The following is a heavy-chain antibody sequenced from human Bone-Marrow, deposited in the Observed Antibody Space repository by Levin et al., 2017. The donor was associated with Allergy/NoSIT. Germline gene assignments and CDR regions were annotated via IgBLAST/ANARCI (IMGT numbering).Heavy chain of an antibody. D-gene: IGHD4-17*01. V-gene: IGHV1-2*02. Sequence: GASVKVSCKAAGYTFTDHYMHWVRQALGQGLEWMGWVNCNSGDTHYAQKFQDRVTMTRDTSITTAYIEVSSLRFDDTALYFCARNDYGDYVQNFDYWGQGTLVTVSS. CDR2: VNCNSGDT. CDR3: ARNDYGDYVQNFDY. CDR1: GYTFTDHY. J-gene: IGHJ4*02.